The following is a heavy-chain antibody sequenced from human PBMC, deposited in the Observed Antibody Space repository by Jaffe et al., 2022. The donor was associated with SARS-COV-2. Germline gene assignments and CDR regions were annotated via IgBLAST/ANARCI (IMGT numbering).Heavy chain of an antibody. CDR1: GYLFTSYD. V-gene: IGHV1-8*01. Sequence: QVQLVQSGAEMKKPGASVKVSCKASGYLFTSYDINWVRQAPGQGLEWLGWMTPGVGKTAYAPKLQGRVTMTRNTSINTAYMELTSLTSEDTAIYYCARASGADTFYYHMDVWGKGTAVTVSS. CDR2: MTPGVGKT. D-gene: IGHD5-18*01. J-gene: IGHJ6*03. CDR3: ARASGADTFYYHMDV.